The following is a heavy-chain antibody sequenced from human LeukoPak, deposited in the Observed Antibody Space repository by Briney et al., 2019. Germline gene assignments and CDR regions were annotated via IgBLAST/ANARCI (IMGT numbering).Heavy chain of an antibody. CDR1: GYTLTELS. CDR2: FDPEDGET. CDR3: ATPPFTIAAATIIDY. J-gene: IGHJ4*02. D-gene: IGHD6-13*01. V-gene: IGHV1-24*01. Sequence: ASVKVSCKVSGYTLTELSMHWVRQAPGKGLEWMGGFDPEDGETIYAQKFQGRVTMTEDTSTDTAYMELSSLRSEDTAVYYCATPPFTIAAATIIDYWGQGTLVTVSS.